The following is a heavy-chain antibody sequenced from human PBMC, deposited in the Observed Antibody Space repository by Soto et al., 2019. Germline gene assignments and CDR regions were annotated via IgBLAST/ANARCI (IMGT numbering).Heavy chain of an antibody. V-gene: IGHV3-30-3*01. CDR2: ISYDGSNK. CDR3: AREYGVVAARYGMDV. Sequence: QVQLVESGGGVVQPGRSLRLSCAASGFTFSSYAMHWVRQAPGKGLEWVAVISYDGSNKYYADSVKGRFTISRDNSKNPLYLQMNSLRAEDTAVYYCAREYGVVAARYGMDVWGQGTTVTVSS. D-gene: IGHD2-15*01. CDR1: GFTFSSYA. J-gene: IGHJ6*02.